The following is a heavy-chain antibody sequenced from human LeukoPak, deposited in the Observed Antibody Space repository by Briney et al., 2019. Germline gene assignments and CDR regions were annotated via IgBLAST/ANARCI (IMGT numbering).Heavy chain of an antibody. Sequence: GGSLRLSCAASGFTVSNNYMSWVRQAPGKGLEWVSISYSDSNTNYADSVKGRFTISRDTSQNTLSLQMNSLRVEDTAVYYCARGLRREQQLLRAFDYWGQGTPVTVSS. CDR2: SYSDSNT. D-gene: IGHD6-13*01. CDR1: GFTVSNNY. J-gene: IGHJ4*02. CDR3: ARGLRREQQLLRAFDY. V-gene: IGHV3-53*01.